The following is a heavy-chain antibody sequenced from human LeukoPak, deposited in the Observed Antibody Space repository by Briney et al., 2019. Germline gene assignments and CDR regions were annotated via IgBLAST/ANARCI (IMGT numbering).Heavy chain of an antibody. D-gene: IGHD2/OR15-2a*01. V-gene: IGHV3-74*01. CDR1: GNYW. CDR3: VSFYETY. Sequence: GGSLRLSCAAYGNYWMHWVRQAPGKGLVWVSHINSDGSWTSYADSVKGRFTISKDNAKNTVYLQMNSLRAEDTAVYYCVSFYETYWGRGTLVTVSS. CDR2: INSDGSWT. J-gene: IGHJ4*02.